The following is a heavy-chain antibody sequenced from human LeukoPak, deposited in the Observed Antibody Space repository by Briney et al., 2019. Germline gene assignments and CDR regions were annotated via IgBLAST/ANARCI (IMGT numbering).Heavy chain of an antibody. V-gene: IGHV1-46*01. D-gene: IGHD4-23*01. J-gene: IGHJ3*02. CDR1: GYTFTSYY. Sequence: ASVKVSCKASGYTFTSYYMHWVRQAPGQGLEWMGIINPSGGSTSYTQKFQGRVTMIRDTSTSTVYMELSSLRSEDTAVYYCARDPDYGGSPGAFDIWGQGTMVTVSS. CDR2: INPSGGST. CDR3: ARDPDYGGSPGAFDI.